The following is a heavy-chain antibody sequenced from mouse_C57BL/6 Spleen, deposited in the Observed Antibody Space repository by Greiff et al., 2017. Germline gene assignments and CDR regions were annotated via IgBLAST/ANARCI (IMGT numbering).Heavy chain of an antibody. V-gene: IGHV1-54*01. CDR1: GYAFTNYL. J-gene: IGHJ4*01. D-gene: IGHD2-3*01. CDR3: ARKEVYDGYYYAMDY. CDR2: INPGSGGT. Sequence: QVQLQQSGAELVRPGTSVKVSCKASGYAFTNYLIEWVKQRPGQGLGWIGVINPGSGGTNYNEKFKGKATLTADKSSSTAYMQLSSLTSEDSAVYFCARKEVYDGYYYAMDYWGQGTSVTVSS.